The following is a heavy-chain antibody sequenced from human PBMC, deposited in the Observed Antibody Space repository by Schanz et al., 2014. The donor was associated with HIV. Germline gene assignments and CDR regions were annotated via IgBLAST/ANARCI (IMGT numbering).Heavy chain of an antibody. CDR3: ARDNDPYYYDNGGHYDRLFDY. V-gene: IGHV4-34*01. CDR2: INHGGST. J-gene: IGHJ4*02. D-gene: IGHD3-22*01. Sequence: HVQLQQWGAGLLKPSETLSLTCAVYGGSFRGFYWSWIRQSPTKGLEWIGGINHGGSTNYNPSLQTRITISLNTSKNQFSQRLGPGPAADTAVYYCARDNDPYYYDNGGHYDRLFDYWGQGTLVTVSS. CDR1: GGSFRGFY.